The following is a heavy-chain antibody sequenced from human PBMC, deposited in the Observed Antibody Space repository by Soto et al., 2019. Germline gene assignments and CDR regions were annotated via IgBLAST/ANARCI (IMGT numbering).Heavy chain of an antibody. CDR3: VSQRTTVPTQAYFDY. D-gene: IGHD4-17*01. CDR2: VYYRGRS. CDR1: GGSVTNSSYY. Sequence: SETLSLTCTVSGGSVTNSSYYWGWIRQAPGKGLEWIGSVYYRGRSYSKSSVKSRVTISVDTSKNRFSLSLNSVTASDTAVYFCVSQRTTVPTQAYFDYWGPGALVTVPQ. V-gene: IGHV4-39*01. J-gene: IGHJ4*02.